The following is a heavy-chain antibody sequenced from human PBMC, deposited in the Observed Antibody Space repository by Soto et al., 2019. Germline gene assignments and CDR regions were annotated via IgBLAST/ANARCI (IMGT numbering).Heavy chain of an antibody. V-gene: IGHV3-66*01. CDR3: ARDRRDGDTL. Sequence: EVQVVESGGGLVQPGGPLRFSCEASGFYVGNYYWSWFRQAPGKGLEWVSVIYRGGEIYYADSVQGRFTTSRDISRNSLDLQMNSLRVDDTAVYYCARDRRDGDTLWGQGVVVTVSS. CDR2: IYRGGEI. J-gene: IGHJ4*02. D-gene: IGHD5-18*01. CDR1: GFYVGNYY.